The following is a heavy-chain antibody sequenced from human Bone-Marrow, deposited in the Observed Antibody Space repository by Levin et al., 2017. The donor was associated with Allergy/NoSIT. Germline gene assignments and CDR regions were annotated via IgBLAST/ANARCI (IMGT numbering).Heavy chain of an antibody. V-gene: IGHV3-9*01. CDR2: ISWNSGSI. CDR3: AKTPGYPGQDDY. D-gene: IGHD5-18*01. Sequence: GGSLRLSCAASGFTFDDYAMHWVRQAPGKGLEWVSGISWNSGSIGYADSVKGRFTISRDNAKNSLYLQMNSLRAEDTALYYCAKTPGYPGQDDYWGQGTLVTVSS. J-gene: IGHJ4*02. CDR1: GFTFDDYA.